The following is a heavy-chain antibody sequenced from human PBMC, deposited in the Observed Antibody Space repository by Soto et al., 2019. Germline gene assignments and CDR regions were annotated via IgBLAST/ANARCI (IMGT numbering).Heavy chain of an antibody. CDR3: ARDGRYYSASRMDV. Sequence: EVQLVASGGGLVQPGGSLRLSCAASVIPVSSNYMTWVRQAPGKGLERVSVLHSGGDTYYANSVKGRFTISRHDSTNTLFIQINSVTPEDTAVYYCARDGRYYSASRMDVWGQGNTVTVSS. CDR1: VIPVSSNY. CDR2: LHSGGDT. J-gene: IGHJ6*02. D-gene: IGHD3-10*01. V-gene: IGHV3-53*04.